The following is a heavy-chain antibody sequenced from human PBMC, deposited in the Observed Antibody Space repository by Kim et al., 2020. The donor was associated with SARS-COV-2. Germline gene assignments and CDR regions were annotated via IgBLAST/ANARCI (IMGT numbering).Heavy chain of an antibody. CDR1: EFTFNNYA. D-gene: IGHD6-6*01. CDR3: ARSTIATRPQCCFDY. CDR2: ISRSGGNT. J-gene: IGHJ4*02. Sequence: GGSLRLSCAASEFTFNNYAMSWVRQAPGKGLEWVSTISRSGGNTYYADSVKGRFTISRDNSKNTLYLQMDSLRAEDAAVYYCARSTIATRPQCCFDYWGQGTLVTVSS. V-gene: IGHV3-23*01.